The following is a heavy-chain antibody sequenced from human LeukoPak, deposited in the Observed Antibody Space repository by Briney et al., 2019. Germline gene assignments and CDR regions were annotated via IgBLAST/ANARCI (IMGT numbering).Heavy chain of an antibody. CDR3: ARASDSSGYYAPQHYFDY. D-gene: IGHD3-22*01. V-gene: IGHV1-69*13. CDR1: GGTFSSYA. Sequence: ASVKVSCKASGGTFSSYAISWVRQAPGQGLEWMGGIIPIFDTANYAQKFQGRVTITADESTSTAYMELSSLRSEDTAVYYCARASDSSGYYAPQHYFDYWGQGTLVTVSS. CDR2: IIPIFDTA. J-gene: IGHJ4*02.